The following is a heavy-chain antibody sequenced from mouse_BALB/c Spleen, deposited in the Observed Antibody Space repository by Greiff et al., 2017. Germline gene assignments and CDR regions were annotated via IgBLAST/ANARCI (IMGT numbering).Heavy chain of an antibody. Sequence: VQLQQPGAELVMPGASVKMSCKASGYTFTDYWMHWVKQRPGQGLEWIGAIDTSDSYTSYNQKFKGKATLTVDESSSTAYMQLSSLTSEDSAVYYCARGGNYFDYWGQGTSVTVSS. CDR2: IDTSDSYT. D-gene: IGHD2-1*01. V-gene: IGHV1-69*01. CDR3: ARGGNYFDY. CDR1: GYTFTDYW. J-gene: IGHJ4*01.